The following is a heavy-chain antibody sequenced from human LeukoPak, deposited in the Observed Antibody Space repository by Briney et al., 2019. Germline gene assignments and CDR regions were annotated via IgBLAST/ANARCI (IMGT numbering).Heavy chain of an antibody. J-gene: IGHJ4*02. D-gene: IGHD6-19*01. CDR3: AKPSSGDLTSPPDY. CDR2: ISQDGYNK. V-gene: IGHV3-30*18. Sequence: PGGSLRLSCAASGFTFSSYGMHWVRQAPGKGLEWVAVISQDGYNKYYGDSVKGRFTISRDNYKNTLYLQMNSLSAEDTAVYFCAKPSSGDLTSPPDYWGQGALVTVSS. CDR1: GFTFSSYG.